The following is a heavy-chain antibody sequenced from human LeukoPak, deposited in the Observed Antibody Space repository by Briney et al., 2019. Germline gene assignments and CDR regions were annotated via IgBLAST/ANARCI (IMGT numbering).Heavy chain of an antibody. D-gene: IGHD3-16*01. V-gene: IGHV3-9*01. Sequence: PGGSLRLSCAVSGFTFRDYAIHWVRQAPGKGLEWVCGINWRGDFIAYADSVRDRFIISRDNARNSVYLQMSSLGPEDTAFYYCPKDFARPTSPRVYALHSWGRGTVVTVSS. CDR1: GFTFRDYA. CDR3: PKDFARPTSPRVYALHS. CDR2: INWRGDFI. J-gene: IGHJ3*01.